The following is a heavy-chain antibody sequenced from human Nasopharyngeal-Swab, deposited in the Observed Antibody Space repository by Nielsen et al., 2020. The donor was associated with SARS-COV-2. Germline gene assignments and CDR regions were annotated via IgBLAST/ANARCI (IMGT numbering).Heavy chain of an antibody. CDR2: IKQDGSEK. Sequence: GGSLRLSCEASGFIFGDYWMSWVRQAPGKGLEWVANIKQDGSEKYYVDSVKGRFTISRDNAKNSLYLQMNSLRAEDTAVYYCARDPAAAAPSHRWGQGTLVTVSS. D-gene: IGHD6-13*01. V-gene: IGHV3-7*03. CDR3: ARDPAAAAPSHR. J-gene: IGHJ4*02. CDR1: GFIFGDYW.